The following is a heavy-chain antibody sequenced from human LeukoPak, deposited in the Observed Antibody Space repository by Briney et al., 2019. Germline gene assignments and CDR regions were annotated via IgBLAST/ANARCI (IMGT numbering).Heavy chain of an antibody. CDR3: AKDGRGDYGSGSYPSDY. CDR2: ISGSGGST. Sequence: GGSLRLSCAASGFTFSSYAMSWVRQAPGKGLEWVSAISGSGGSTYYADSVKGRFTISRDNSKNTLYLQMNSLRAEDTAVYYCAKDGRGDYGSGSYPSDYWGQGTLVTVSS. J-gene: IGHJ4*02. V-gene: IGHV3-23*01. D-gene: IGHD3-10*01. CDR1: GFTFSSYA.